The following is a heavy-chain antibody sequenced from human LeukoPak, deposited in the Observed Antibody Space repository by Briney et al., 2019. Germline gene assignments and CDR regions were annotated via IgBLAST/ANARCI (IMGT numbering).Heavy chain of an antibody. Sequence: IXCKGAGYSFTTYWIAWGRRMPGEGVEGRGIIYPGDSDTRYSPSFEGQVTISVDKSTSTAYLQWSSLKASDTAMYYCAREPDSSGYSFDYWGQGTLVTVSS. J-gene: IGHJ4*02. CDR2: IYPGDSDT. CDR1: GYSFTTYW. CDR3: AREPDSSGYSFDY. V-gene: IGHV5-51*01. D-gene: IGHD3-22*01.